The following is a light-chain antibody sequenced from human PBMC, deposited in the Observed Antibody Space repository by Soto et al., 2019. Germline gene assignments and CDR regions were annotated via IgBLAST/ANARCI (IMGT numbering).Light chain of an antibody. CDR3: QQSYSTLYT. J-gene: IGKJ2*01. V-gene: IGKV1-39*01. CDR1: QSISDY. CDR2: GAF. Sequence: DIQMTQSPSSLSASVGDRVTITCRASQSISDYLNWYQQKPGKAPKLLIYGAFSLKSGVPSRFSGSASGTDFTLTISSLQPEDFATYYCQQSYSTLYTFGQGTRLEIK.